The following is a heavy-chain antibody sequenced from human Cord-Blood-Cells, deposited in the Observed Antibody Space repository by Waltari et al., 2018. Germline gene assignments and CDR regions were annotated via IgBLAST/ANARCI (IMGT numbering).Heavy chain of an antibody. CDR1: GGSFSGYY. J-gene: IGHJ4*02. V-gene: IGHV4-34*01. CDR3: ARGKTGDEDY. Sequence: QVQLQQWGAGLLKPSETLSLTCAVYGGSFSGYYWSWIRQPPGKGLEWIGEINHSGSTNYNPSLKSRVTISVDTSKNQFSLKLGSVTAADTAVYYCARGKTGDEDYWGQGTLVTVSS. D-gene: IGHD7-27*01. CDR2: INHSGST.